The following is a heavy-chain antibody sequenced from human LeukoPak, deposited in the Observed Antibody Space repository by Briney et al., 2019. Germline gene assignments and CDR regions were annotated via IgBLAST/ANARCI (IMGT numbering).Heavy chain of an antibody. J-gene: IGHJ4*02. Sequence: SETLSLTCTVSGGSISSYYWSWIRQPAGKGLEWIGRFYTSGSTNYNPSLKSRVTMSVDTSKNQFSLKLSSVTAADTAVYYCARVADSIAARRRFDYWGQGTLVTVSS. CDR2: FYTSGST. CDR1: GGSISSYY. CDR3: ARVADSIAARRRFDY. D-gene: IGHD6-6*01. V-gene: IGHV4-4*07.